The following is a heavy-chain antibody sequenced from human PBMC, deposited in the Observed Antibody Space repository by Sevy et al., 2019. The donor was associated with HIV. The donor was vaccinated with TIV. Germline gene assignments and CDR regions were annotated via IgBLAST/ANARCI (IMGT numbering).Heavy chain of an antibody. Sequence: GESLKISCKGSGYSFSSHWIGWVRHMPGKGLEWMGIVLPEDSSTRYSPSFEGQVTFSADKSPSTAYLQWRSLKASDTAIYYCATSRSGYFDSSGYYIYWGQGTLVTVSS. CDR1: GYSFSSHW. J-gene: IGHJ4*02. D-gene: IGHD3-22*01. V-gene: IGHV5-51*01. CDR2: VLPEDSST. CDR3: ATSRSGYFDSSGYYIY.